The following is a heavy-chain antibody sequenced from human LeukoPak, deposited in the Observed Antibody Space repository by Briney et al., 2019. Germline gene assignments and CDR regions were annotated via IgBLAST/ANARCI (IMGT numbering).Heavy chain of an antibody. J-gene: IGHJ6*04. V-gene: IGHV1-69*06. Sequence: GASVKVSCKASGGTFSSYAISWVRQAPGQGLEWMGGIIPIFGTANYAQKFQGRVTITADKSTSTAYMELSSLRSEDTAVYYCARGGGDDILTGYYRHYYYSMDVWGKGTTVTVSS. D-gene: IGHD3-9*01. CDR2: IIPIFGTA. CDR3: ARGGGDDILTGYYRHYYYSMDV. CDR1: GGTFSSYA.